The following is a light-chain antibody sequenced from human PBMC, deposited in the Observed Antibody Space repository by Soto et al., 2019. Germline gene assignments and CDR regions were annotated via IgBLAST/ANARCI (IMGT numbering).Light chain of an antibody. CDR3: QHYNSYSEA. CDR1: QTISSW. Sequence: DVQRTQSPSSLSAFAGASVPISGRASQTISSWLAWYQQKPGKAPKLLIYKASTLKSGVPSRFSGSGSGTEFTLTISSLQPDDFATYYCQHYNSYSEAFGQGTKVDIK. V-gene: IGKV1-5*03. CDR2: KAS. J-gene: IGKJ1*01.